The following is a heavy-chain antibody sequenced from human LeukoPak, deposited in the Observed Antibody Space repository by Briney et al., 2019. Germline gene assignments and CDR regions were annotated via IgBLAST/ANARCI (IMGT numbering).Heavy chain of an antibody. V-gene: IGHV4-34*01. CDR2: INHSGST. J-gene: IGHJ6*02. Sequence: SETLSLTCAVYGGSFSGYYWSWIRQPPGKGLEWIGEINHSGSTNYNPSLKSRVTISVDTSKNQFPLKLSYVTAAATAVYYCARVGDRGYSYGYVRYYYYYGMDVWGQGTTVTVSS. D-gene: IGHD5-18*01. CDR3: ARVGDRGYSYGYVRYYYYYGMDV. CDR1: GGSFSGYY.